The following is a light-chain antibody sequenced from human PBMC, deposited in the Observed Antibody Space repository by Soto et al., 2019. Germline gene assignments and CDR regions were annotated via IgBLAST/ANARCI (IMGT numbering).Light chain of an antibody. Sequence: DIQMTQSPPPLSASVGDRVTITCRSSQSISSYLNWYQQKPGKAPKLLIHTASTLQSGAPSRFSGSGSGTDFTLTISSLQPEDFATYYCQQTNTSPLTFGQGTKVDIK. CDR3: QQTNTSPLT. J-gene: IGKJ1*01. V-gene: IGKV1-39*01. CDR1: QSISSY. CDR2: TAS.